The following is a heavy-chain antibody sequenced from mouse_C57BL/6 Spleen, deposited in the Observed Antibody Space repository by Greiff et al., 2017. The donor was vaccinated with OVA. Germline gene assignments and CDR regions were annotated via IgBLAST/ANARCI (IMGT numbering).Heavy chain of an antibody. J-gene: IGHJ4*01. CDR2: INYDGSST. CDR3: AREGYYNSMDY. CDR1: GFTFSDYY. V-gene: IGHV5-16*01. D-gene: IGHD2-4*01. Sequence: EVKVEESEGGLVQPGSSMKLSCTASGFTFSDYYMAWVRQVPEKGLEWVANINYDGSSTYYLDSLKSRFIISRDNAKNILYLQMSSLKSEDTATYYCAREGYYNSMDYWGQGTSVTVSS.